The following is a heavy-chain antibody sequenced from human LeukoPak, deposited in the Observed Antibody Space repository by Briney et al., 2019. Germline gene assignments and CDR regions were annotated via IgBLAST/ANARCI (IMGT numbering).Heavy chain of an antibody. CDR2: LSSSGGST. Sequence: GGTLRLSCAASGFTFSNYGMNWVRQAPGKGLEWVSALSSSGGSTYYADSVKGRFTISRDNAKNSLYLQMNSLRAEDTAVYYCARDLRRGYPILYFDYWGQGTLVTVSS. V-gene: IGHV3-21*01. D-gene: IGHD5-12*01. CDR1: GFTFSNYG. J-gene: IGHJ4*02. CDR3: ARDLRRGYPILYFDY.